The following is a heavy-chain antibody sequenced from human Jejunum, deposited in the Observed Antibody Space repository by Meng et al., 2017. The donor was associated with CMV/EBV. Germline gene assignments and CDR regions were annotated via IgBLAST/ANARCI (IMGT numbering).Heavy chain of an antibody. D-gene: IGHD3-16*01. CDR1: DRNYY. CDR3: ASTYVDYADRWYLED. V-gene: IGHV3-53*01. CDR2: IYTNANT. J-gene: IGHJ4*02. Sequence: DRNYYITWVRQAPGKGLEWVSVIYTNANTKYSDSVRGRFTISRDTSKNTLYLQMNNLTAADTATYYCASTYVDYADRWYLEDWGQGTLVTVSS.